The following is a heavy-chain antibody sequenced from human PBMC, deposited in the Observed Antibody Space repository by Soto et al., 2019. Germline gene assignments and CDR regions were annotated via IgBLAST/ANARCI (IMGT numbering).Heavy chain of an antibody. D-gene: IGHD6-6*01. CDR3: SRANEARSHYYFDY. CDR1: GGTFSSYA. CDR2: IIPIFGTA. J-gene: IGHJ4*02. V-gene: IGHV1-69*12. Sequence: QVQLVQSGAEVKKPGSSVKVSCKASGGTFSSYAISWVRQAPGQGLEWKRGIIPIFGTANCAQKFQGRVTITADDSTSTAYTELSSLSSDDTAVYYCSRANEARSHYYFDYWGQGTLVTVSS.